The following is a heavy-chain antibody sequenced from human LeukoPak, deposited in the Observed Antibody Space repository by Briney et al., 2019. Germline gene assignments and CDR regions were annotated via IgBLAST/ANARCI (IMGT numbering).Heavy chain of an antibody. CDR1: GYTFTSYD. J-gene: IGHJ3*02. CDR2: MNPNSGNT. D-gene: IGHD6-19*01. Sequence: ASVTVSCKASGYTFTSYDINWVRQATGQGLEWMGWMNPNSGNTVYAQKFQGRVTVTRNTSISTAYMELSSLRSEDTAVYYCARDVAVAGVGAFDIWGQGTMVTVSS. CDR3: ARDVAVAGVGAFDI. V-gene: IGHV1-8*01.